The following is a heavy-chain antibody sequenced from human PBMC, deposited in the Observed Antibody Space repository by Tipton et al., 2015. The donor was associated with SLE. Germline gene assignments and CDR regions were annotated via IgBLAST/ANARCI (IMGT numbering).Heavy chain of an antibody. D-gene: IGHD3-10*01. CDR3: ARELPDYGSGSRDPHFDY. Sequence: TLSLTCTVSGGSISGYYWSWIRQPAGKGLEWIGRIYTSGTTRYNPSLKSRVTMSVDTSKSQFSLELSSVTAADTAVYYCARELPDYGSGSRDPHFDYWGQGTLVTVSS. CDR2: IYTSGTT. V-gene: IGHV4-4*07. CDR1: GGSISGYY. J-gene: IGHJ4*02.